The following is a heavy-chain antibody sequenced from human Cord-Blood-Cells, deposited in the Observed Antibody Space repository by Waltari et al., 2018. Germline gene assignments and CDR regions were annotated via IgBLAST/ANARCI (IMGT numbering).Heavy chain of an antibody. Sequence: EVQLVESGGGLVQPGGSLRLSCAASGFTFSSYWMSWVRQAPGKGLEWVANIKQDGSEKDYVDSVKGRFTISRDNAKNSLYLQMNSLRAEDTAVYYCAGSQGGSGSYSSHFDYWGQGTLVTVSS. D-gene: IGHD3-10*01. CDR1: GFTFSSYW. CDR3: AGSQGGSGSYSSHFDY. V-gene: IGHV3-7*01. CDR2: IKQDGSEK. J-gene: IGHJ4*02.